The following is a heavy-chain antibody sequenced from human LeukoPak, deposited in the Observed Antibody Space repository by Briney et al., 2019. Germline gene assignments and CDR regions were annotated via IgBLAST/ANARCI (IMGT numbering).Heavy chain of an antibody. CDR1: GFTFSSYA. J-gene: IGHJ4*02. V-gene: IGHV3-30-3*01. CDR2: ISHDGSNK. Sequence: GGSLRLSCAASGFTFSSYAMHWVRQAPGKGLEWVAVISHDGSNKYYADSVKGRFTISRDNSKNTLYLQMNSLRAEDTAVYYCARDSGWYPQFEFDYWGQGTLVTVSS. D-gene: IGHD6-19*01. CDR3: ARDSGWYPQFEFDY.